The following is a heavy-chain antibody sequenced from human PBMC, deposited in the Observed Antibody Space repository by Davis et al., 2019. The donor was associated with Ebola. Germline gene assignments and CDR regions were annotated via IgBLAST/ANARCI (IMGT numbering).Heavy chain of an antibody. V-gene: IGHV4-59*08. CDR3: ARRYFGTRDV. Sequence: SETLSLTCTVSGGSISSYYWSWIRQPPGKGLEWTGYIYYSGSTNYNPSLKSRVTISVSTSKNQFSLKMSSVSAADTAVDYWARRYFGTRDVWGQGTTVSVSS. J-gene: IGHJ6*02. D-gene: IGHD3/OR15-3a*01. CDR2: IYYSGST. CDR1: GGSISSYY.